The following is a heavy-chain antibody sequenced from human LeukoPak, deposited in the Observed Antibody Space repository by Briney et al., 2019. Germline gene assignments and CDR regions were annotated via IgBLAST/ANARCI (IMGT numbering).Heavy chain of an antibody. CDR3: AKERNTGGGYYYHMDV. Sequence: GGSLRLSCAASGFTFSDYYMSWIRQAPGKGLEWVSYISSSGNTKYYADSVKGRFTISRDNAKNSLSLQMNSLRAEDTAVYYCAKERNTGGGYYYHMDVWGKGTTVTVSS. D-gene: IGHD3-16*01. V-gene: IGHV3-11*04. CDR1: GFTFSDYY. CDR2: ISSSGNTK. J-gene: IGHJ6*03.